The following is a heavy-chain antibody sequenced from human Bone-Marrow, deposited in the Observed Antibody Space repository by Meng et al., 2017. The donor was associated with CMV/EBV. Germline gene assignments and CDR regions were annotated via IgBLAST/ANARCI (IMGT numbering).Heavy chain of an antibody. D-gene: IGHD3-10*01. CDR3: ARDMVRGVGLLGY. Sequence: GESLKISCAASGFTFSSYSMNWVRQAPGKGLEWVSSISSSSSYIYYADSVKGRFTISRDNAKNSLYLQMNSLKAEDTAVYYCARDMVRGVGLLGYWGQGTLVTASS. CDR2: ISSSSSYI. CDR1: GFTFSSYS. V-gene: IGHV3-21*01. J-gene: IGHJ4*02.